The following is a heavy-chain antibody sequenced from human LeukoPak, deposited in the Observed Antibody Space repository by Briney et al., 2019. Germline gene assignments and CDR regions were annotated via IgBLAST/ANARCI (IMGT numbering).Heavy chain of an antibody. D-gene: IGHD1-26*01. CDR2: IYYSGST. CDR3: ARGRVGATIRPKRERYYFDY. Sequence: SETLSLTCTVSGGSISSHYWSWIRQPPGKGLEWIGYIYYSGSTNYNPSLKSRVTISVDTSKNQFSLKLSSVTAADTAVHYCARGRVGATIRPKRERYYFDYWGQGTLVTVSS. J-gene: IGHJ4*02. V-gene: IGHV4-59*11. CDR1: GGSISSHY.